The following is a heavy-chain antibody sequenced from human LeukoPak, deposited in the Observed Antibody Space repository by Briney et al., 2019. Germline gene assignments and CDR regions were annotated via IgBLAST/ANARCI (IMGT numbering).Heavy chain of an antibody. D-gene: IGHD6-13*01. CDR1: GGSFSGYY. V-gene: IGHV4-34*01. CDR2: INHSGST. J-gene: IGHJ5*02. Sequence: KASETLSLTCAVYGGSFSGYYWSWIRQPPGKGLEWIGEINHSGSTNYNPSLKSRVTISVDTSKNQFSLKLSSVTAADTAVYYCASLSRRTAAGTRWFDPWGREPWSPSPQ. CDR3: ASLSRRTAAGTRWFDP.